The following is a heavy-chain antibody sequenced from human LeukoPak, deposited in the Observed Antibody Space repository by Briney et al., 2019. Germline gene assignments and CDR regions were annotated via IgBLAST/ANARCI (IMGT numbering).Heavy chain of an antibody. J-gene: IGHJ6*02. CDR1: GYRFTSDW. CDR3: ATQTSGGMDV. V-gene: IGHV5-51*01. CDR2: IYPGDFAT. Sequence: GESLKISCKGSGYRFTSDWIGWVRQMPGKGLEWMGSIYPGDFATRYSPSFQGQVTISGDKSISTAYLQWSSLKASDTAMYYCATQTSGGMDVWGQGTTVTVSS.